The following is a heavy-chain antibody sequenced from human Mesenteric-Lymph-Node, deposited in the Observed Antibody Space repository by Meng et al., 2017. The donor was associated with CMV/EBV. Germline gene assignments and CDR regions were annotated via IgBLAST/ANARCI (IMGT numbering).Heavy chain of an antibody. Sequence: ITRSTYYWGWIRQPPGKGLEWIGNINYSGRTYYNPSLRSRVTISLDTSKNQVFLKLSSVTAADTAVYYCARDPAGLSVAGEFYFDHWGQGSLVTVSS. D-gene: IGHD6-19*01. J-gene: IGHJ4*02. CDR3: ARDPAGLSVAGEFYFDH. CDR1: ITRSTYY. CDR2: INYSGRT. V-gene: IGHV4-39*07.